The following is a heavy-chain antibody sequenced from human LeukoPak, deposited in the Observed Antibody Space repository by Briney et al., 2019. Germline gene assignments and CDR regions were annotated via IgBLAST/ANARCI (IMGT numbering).Heavy chain of an antibody. J-gene: IGHJ6*02. CDR3: AKFHCTNGVCYSYYYYGMDV. V-gene: IGHV3-23*01. Sequence: GGSLRLSCAASGFTFSSYAMSWVRQAPGKGLEWVSAISGSGGSTYYADPVKGRFTISRDNSKNTLYLQMNSLRAEDTAVYYCAKFHCTNGVCYSYYYYGMDVWGQGTTVTVSS. CDR2: ISGSGGST. D-gene: IGHD2-8*01. CDR1: GFTFSSYA.